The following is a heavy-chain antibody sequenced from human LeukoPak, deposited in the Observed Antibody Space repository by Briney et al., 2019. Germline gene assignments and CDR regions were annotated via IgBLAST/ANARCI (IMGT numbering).Heavy chain of an antibody. D-gene: IGHD6-6*01. V-gene: IGHV3-48*01. Sequence: GGSLRLSCAASGFTFSSYWMSWVRQAPGKGLEWVSYISSSSSTIYYADSVKGRFTISRDNAKNSLYLQMNSLRAEDTAVYYCAREIAARLDFWGQGTLVTVSS. J-gene: IGHJ4*02. CDR2: ISSSSSTI. CDR1: GFTFSSYW. CDR3: AREIAARLDF.